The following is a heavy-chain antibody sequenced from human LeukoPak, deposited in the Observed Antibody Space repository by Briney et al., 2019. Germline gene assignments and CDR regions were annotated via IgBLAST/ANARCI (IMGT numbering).Heavy chain of an antibody. Sequence: GGSLRLSCAASGFTFSNYYMNWVRQAPGEGLEWVSSISSGSNYIYYADSLKGRFTISRDNAKNSLYLQMNSLRAEDTAVYYCATGVRGYNSAPDYWGQGTLVTVSP. D-gene: IGHD6-19*01. CDR2: ISSGSNYI. CDR1: GFTFSNYY. CDR3: ATGVRGYNSAPDY. J-gene: IGHJ4*02. V-gene: IGHV3-21*01.